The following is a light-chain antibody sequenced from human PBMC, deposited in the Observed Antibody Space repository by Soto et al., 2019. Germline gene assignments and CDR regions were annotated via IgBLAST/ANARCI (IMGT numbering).Light chain of an antibody. CDR2: DAS. J-gene: IGKJ4*01. V-gene: IGKV3-11*01. CDR3: QQRISWPRALT. Sequence: EIVLTQSPATLSLSPGEIATLSCRASQSVSSYLAWYQQKPGQAPRLLIYDASNRATGIPARFSGSGSGTDFTLTISSLEPEDFAVYYCQQRISWPRALTFGGGTKVEIK. CDR1: QSVSSY.